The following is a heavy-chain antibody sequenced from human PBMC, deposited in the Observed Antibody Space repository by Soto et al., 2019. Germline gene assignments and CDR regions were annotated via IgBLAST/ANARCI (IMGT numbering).Heavy chain of an antibody. CDR3: ARDLQIEGYCSSTRCSSG. CDR2: IWYDGSNK. V-gene: IGHV3-33*01. D-gene: IGHD2-2*01. J-gene: IGHJ4*02. Sequence: GGSLRLSCAASGFTFSSYGMHWVRQAPGKGLEWVAVIWYDGSNKYYADSVKGRFTISRDNSKNTLYLQMNSLRAEDTAVYYCARDLQIEGYCSSTRCSSGWGQGTLVTVSS. CDR1: GFTFSSYG.